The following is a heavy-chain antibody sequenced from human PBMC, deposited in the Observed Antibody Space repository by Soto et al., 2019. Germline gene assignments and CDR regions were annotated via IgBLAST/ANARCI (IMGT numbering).Heavy chain of an antibody. D-gene: IGHD2-21*01. Sequence: KSSETLSLTCSVSGGSMRSYYWNWLRQPAGKGLEWIGRIYSRGDTNYNPSVKSRVTMSVDTSKNEFSLRLNSVTAADTAVYYCAGIGEDVYYGMDAWGQGTTVTVSS. CDR2: IYSRGDT. J-gene: IGHJ6*02. V-gene: IGHV4-4*07. CDR3: AGIGEDVYYGMDA. CDR1: GGSMRSYY.